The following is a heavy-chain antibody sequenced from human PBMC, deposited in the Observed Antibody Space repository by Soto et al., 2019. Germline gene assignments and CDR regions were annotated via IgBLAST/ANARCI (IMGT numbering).Heavy chain of an antibody. CDR2: IYYSGST. Sequence: SETLSLTCTVSGGSISSYYWSWIRQPPGKGLEWIGYIYYSGSTNYNPSLKSRLTISVDTSKNQFSLKVSSVTAADTAVYYCARLGIGAADTGLDIWGQGPTVTLSS. J-gene: IGHJ6*02. D-gene: IGHD6-13*01. CDR3: ARLGIGAADTGLDI. CDR1: GGSISSYY. V-gene: IGHV4-59*12.